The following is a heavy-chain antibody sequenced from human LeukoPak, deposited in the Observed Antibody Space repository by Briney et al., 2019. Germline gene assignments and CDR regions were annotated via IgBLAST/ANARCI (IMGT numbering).Heavy chain of an antibody. Sequence: PGGSLRLSCEASGFTFRIYWMSWVRQAPGKGLEWVANIKHDGSEKYYVDSVKGRFTISRDNAKNSLYLQMNSLRAEDTAVYYCARDYFYPMDVRGQGTTVTVSS. CDR1: GFTFRIYW. CDR2: IKHDGSEK. J-gene: IGHJ6*02. CDR3: ARDYFYPMDV. V-gene: IGHV3-7*04.